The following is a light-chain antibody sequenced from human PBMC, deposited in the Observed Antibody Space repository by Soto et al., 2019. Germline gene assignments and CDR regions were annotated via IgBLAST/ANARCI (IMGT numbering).Light chain of an antibody. Sequence: EIVMTQSPATLSVSPGERATLSCRASQSVNSDLAWYQQKPGQAPTRLIYGASTRATGVPARFSGSGSGTKFSLTISSLQSEDFAVYYCAQYNSGPPFTFGGGTRVEIK. V-gene: IGKV3-15*01. CDR2: GAS. CDR1: QSVNSD. CDR3: AQYNSGPPFT. J-gene: IGKJ4*01.